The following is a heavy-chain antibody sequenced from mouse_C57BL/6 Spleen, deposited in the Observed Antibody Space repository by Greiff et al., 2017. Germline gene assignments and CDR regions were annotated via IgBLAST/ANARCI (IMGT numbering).Heavy chain of an antibody. D-gene: IGHD2-12*01. CDR1: GYTFTSYG. V-gene: IGHV1-81*01. Sequence: QVQLQQSGAELARPGASVKLSCKASGYTFTSYGISWVKQRTGQGLEWIGELYPRSGNPYYNEKFKGKATLTADKSSSPAYMELRSLTSEDSAVYVWAREGGIYDVAWFAYWGQGTLVTVSA. CDR3: AREGGIYDVAWFAY. CDR2: LYPRSGNP. J-gene: IGHJ3*01.